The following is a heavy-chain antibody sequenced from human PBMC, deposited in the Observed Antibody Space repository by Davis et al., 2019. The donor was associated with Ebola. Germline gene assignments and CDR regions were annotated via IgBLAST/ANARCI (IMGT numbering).Heavy chain of an antibody. V-gene: IGHV1-18*01. CDR3: ARAPSYRSSKWDWLDP. J-gene: IGHJ5*02. CDR1: GYTFTSYG. D-gene: IGHD1-26*01. CDR2: ISAYNGNT. Sequence: VKVSCKASGYTFTSYGISWVRQAPGQGLEWMGWISAYNGNTNYAQKLQGRVTMTRNTSISTAYMELSSLRFEDTAVYYCARAPSYRSSKWDWLDPWGQGTLVTVSS.